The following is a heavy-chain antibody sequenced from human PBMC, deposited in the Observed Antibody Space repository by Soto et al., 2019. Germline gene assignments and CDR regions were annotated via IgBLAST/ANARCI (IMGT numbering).Heavy chain of an antibody. CDR3: ARGTYGSGSYDISGYYYGMDV. Sequence: GAAVKVSCKASGYTFTSYYMHWVRQAPGQGLEWMGIINPSGGSTSYAQKSQGRVTMTRDTSTSTVYMELSSLRSEDTAVYYCARGTYGSGSYDISGYYYGMDVWGQGTTVTVSS. CDR1: GYTFTSYY. D-gene: IGHD3-10*01. J-gene: IGHJ6*02. CDR2: INPSGGST. V-gene: IGHV1-46*01.